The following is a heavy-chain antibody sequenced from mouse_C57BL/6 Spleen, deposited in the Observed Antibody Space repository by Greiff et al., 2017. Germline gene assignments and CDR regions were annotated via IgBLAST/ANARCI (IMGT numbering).Heavy chain of an antibody. CDR3: SKLRRYAMDY. V-gene: IGHV7-3*03. CDR2: IRNKANGYTT. CDR1: GFTFTDYY. Sequence: EVKLMESGGGLVQPGGSLSLSCAASGFTFTDYYMSWVRQPPGKALEWLGFIRNKANGYTTEYSASVKGRFTISRDNSQIILYLQMNALRAEDSSTYYCSKLRRYAMDYWGQGTSVTVSS. J-gene: IGHJ4*01.